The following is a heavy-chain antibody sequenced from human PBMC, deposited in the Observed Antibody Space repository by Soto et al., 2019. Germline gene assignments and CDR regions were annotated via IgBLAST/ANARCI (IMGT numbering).Heavy chain of an antibody. D-gene: IGHD6-6*01. CDR2: ISYDGSNK. CDR3: AKDPGPRRHDYFDY. V-gene: IGHV3-30*18. J-gene: IGHJ4*02. CDR1: GFTFSSYG. Sequence: PGGSLRLSCAASGFTFSSYGMHWVRQAPGKGLEWVAVISYDGSNKYYADSVKGRFTISRDNSKNTLYLQMNSLRAEDTAVYYCAKDPGPRRHDYFDYWGQVTLVTVSS.